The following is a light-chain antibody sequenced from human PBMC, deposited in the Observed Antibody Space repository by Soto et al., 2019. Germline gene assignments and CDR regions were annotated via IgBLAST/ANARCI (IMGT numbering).Light chain of an antibody. Sequence: SYELTQPPSVSVAPGKTARITCGECDIGSKSVHWYQQKPGQAPVLVIYYDRHRPSGIPERFSGSNSGNTATLTISRVEAGHEADYYCQVWDSGSDHVVFGGGTKFTVL. J-gene: IGLJ2*01. CDR2: YDR. V-gene: IGLV3-21*04. CDR3: QVWDSGSDHVV. CDR1: DIGSKS.